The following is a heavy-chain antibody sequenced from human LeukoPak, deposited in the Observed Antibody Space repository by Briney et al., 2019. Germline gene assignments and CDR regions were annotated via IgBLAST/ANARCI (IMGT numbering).Heavy chain of an antibody. CDR3: ARVVVTATRSLFDFDY. V-gene: IGHV3-72*01. CDR1: GFTFSNAW. J-gene: IGHJ4*02. D-gene: IGHD2-15*01. CDR2: ARNKAKSYST. Sequence: PGGSLRLSCAASGFTFSNAWMSWVRQAPGKGLEWVGRARNKAKSYSTDYAASVKGRFTISRDDSENSLYLQMNSLKTEDTAVYYCARVVVTATRSLFDFDYWGQGSLVTVSS.